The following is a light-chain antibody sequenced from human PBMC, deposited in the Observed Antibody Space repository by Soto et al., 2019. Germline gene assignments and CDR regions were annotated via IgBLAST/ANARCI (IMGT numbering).Light chain of an antibody. CDR1: TGDVTNGRW. V-gene: IGLV7-46*01. Sequence: QAVVTQEPSPTVAPGGTVTLTCGSSTGDVTNGRWPYWFQQRPGQVPRTLIHDTSNKHPWTPARFSGSLLGGKAALTLSGAQPEDEAVYYCLLFYDGVAVFGGGTQLTVI. J-gene: IGLJ7*01. CDR3: LLFYDGVAV. CDR2: DTS.